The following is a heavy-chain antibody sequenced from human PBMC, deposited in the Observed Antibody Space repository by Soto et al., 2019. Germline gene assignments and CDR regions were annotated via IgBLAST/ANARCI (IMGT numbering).Heavy chain of an antibody. CDR1: GFTFSSYS. J-gene: IGHJ3*02. V-gene: IGHV3-21*01. CDR2: ISSSSSYI. CDR3: ARDQDYSSGWGDAFDI. D-gene: IGHD6-19*01. Sequence: GGSLRLSCAASGFTFSSYSMNWVRQAPGKGLEWVSSISSSSSYIYYADSVKGRFTISRDNAKNSLYLQMNSLRAEDTAVYYCARDQDYSSGWGDAFDIWGQGTMVTVSS.